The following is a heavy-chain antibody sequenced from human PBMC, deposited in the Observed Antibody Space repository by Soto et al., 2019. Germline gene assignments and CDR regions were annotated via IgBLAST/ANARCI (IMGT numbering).Heavy chain of an antibody. D-gene: IGHD1-26*01. Sequence: SETLSLTCTVSGGSISSYYWSWIRQPPGKGLEWIGYIYYSGSTNYNPSLKSRVTISVDTSKNQFSLKLSSVTAADTAVYYCARDPSSGSYWADAFDIWGQGTMVTVSS. CDR1: GGSISSYY. CDR3: ARDPSSGSYWADAFDI. CDR2: IYYSGST. V-gene: IGHV4-59*01. J-gene: IGHJ3*02.